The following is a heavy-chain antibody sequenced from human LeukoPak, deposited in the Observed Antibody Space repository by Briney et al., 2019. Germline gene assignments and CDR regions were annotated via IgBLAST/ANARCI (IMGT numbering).Heavy chain of an antibody. Sequence: SETLSLTCTVSGGSISSSSYYWGWIRQPPGKGLEWIGSIYYSGSTYYNPSLKSRVTMSVDTSKNQFSLKLSSVTAADTAVYYCARAMAAAEEPFDYWGQGTLVTVSS. J-gene: IGHJ4*02. CDR2: IYYSGST. CDR1: GGSISSSSYY. CDR3: ARAMAAAEEPFDY. D-gene: IGHD6-13*01. V-gene: IGHV4-39*07.